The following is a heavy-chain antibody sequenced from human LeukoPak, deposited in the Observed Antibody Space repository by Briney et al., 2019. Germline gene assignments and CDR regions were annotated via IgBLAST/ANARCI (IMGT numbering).Heavy chain of an antibody. CDR3: ARGRSCSGGSCYSFWFDP. V-gene: IGHV4-59*12. Sequence: PSETLPLTCSVTGGSLSSYYWSWIRQPPGKGLEWIGYIYYSGSTNYNPSLKSRVTISVDTSKNQFSLKLSSVTAADTAMYYCARGRSCSGGSCYSFWFDPWGQGTLVTVSS. J-gene: IGHJ5*02. CDR1: GGSLSSYY. CDR2: IYYSGST. D-gene: IGHD2-15*01.